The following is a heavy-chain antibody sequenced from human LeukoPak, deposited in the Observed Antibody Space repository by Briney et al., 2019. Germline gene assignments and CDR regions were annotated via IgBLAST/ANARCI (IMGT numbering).Heavy chain of an antibody. CDR2: ISYSGST. J-gene: IGHJ4*02. D-gene: IGHD5-12*01. CDR1: GGSISSGAYY. CDR3: ARGGSYEGIGDY. Sequence: SQTLSLTCTVSGGSISSGAYYWNWIRQLPGKGLEWIGYISYSGSTYYNPSLKSRVTISVDTSKNQISLKVNSVTAADTAVYYCARGGSYEGIGDYWGQGTLVTVSS. V-gene: IGHV4-31*03.